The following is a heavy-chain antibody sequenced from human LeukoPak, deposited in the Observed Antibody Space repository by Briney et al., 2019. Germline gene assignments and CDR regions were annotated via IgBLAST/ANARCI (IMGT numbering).Heavy chain of an antibody. CDR2: IRSKANSYAT. CDR1: GFTFSGSA. CDR3: RGVPGYFDL. V-gene: IGHV3-73*01. J-gene: IGHJ2*01. D-gene: IGHD2-8*02. Sequence: GGSLRLSCAASGFTFSGSAMHWVRQASGKGLEWVGRIRSKANSYATAYAASVKGRFTTSRDDSKNTAYLQMNSLKTEDTAVYYCRGVPGYFDLWGRGTLVTVSS.